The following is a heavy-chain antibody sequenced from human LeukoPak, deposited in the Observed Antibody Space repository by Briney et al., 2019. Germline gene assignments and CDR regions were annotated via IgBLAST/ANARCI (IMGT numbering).Heavy chain of an antibody. D-gene: IGHD1-20*01. CDR3: ARGDNYHRV. CDR1: GFTFSSYE. V-gene: IGHV3-7*01. CDR2: INQDGGEK. J-gene: IGHJ3*01. Sequence: GGSLRLSCAASGFTFSSYEMTWVRQAPGKGLEWVANINQDGGEKYYVDSVKGRFTISRDNGKNSVYLHMNSLRAEDTAVYYCARGDNYHRVWGQGTVVTVSS.